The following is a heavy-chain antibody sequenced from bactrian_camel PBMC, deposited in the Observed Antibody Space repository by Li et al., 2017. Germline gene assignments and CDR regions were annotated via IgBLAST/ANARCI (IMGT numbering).Heavy chain of an antibody. J-gene: IGHJ4*01. CDR2: IYTGDSTT. D-gene: IGHD7*01. CDR3: ATLISWWHPAYKY. V-gene: IGHV3S1*01. Sequence: HVQLVESGGGSVPAGRFLRLSCAASGRNYYRFCMAWFRQAPGKEREGVAAIYTGDSTTYYADSVKGRFTISRDNAKNTVYLQMNSLKSEDTALYYCATLISWWHPAYKYWGQGTQVTVS. CDR1: GRNYYRFC.